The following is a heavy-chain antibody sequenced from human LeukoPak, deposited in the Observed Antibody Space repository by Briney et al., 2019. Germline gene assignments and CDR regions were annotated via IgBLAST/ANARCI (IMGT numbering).Heavy chain of an antibody. Sequence: GASVKVSCKASGYTFSGYDMHRVRQAPGQGLEWMGWINPNSGGTDSAQKFQDRVTMARDTSIPTAYMELSRLISDDTAVYYCARSRDDAFDIWGQGTMVTVSS. CDR2: INPNSGGT. J-gene: IGHJ3*02. CDR1: GYTFSGYD. CDR3: ARSRDDAFDI. V-gene: IGHV1-2*02.